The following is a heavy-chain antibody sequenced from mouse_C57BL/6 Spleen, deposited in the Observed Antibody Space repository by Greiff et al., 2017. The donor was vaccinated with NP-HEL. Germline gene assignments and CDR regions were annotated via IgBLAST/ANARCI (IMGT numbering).Heavy chain of an antibody. J-gene: IGHJ2*01. CDR3: ARRGDYYGSSPFDY. CDR1: GYTFTSYW. V-gene: IGHV1-55*01. D-gene: IGHD1-1*01. Sequence: VQLQQPGAELVKPGASVKMSCKASGYTFTSYWITWVKQRPGQGLEWIGDIYPGSGSTNYNEKFKSKATLTVDTSSSTAYMQLSSLTSEDSAVYYCARRGDYYGSSPFDYWGQGTTLTVSS. CDR2: IYPGSGST.